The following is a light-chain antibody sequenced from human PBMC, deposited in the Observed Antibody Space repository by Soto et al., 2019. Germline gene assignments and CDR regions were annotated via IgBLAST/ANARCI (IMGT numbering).Light chain of an antibody. CDR3: QVWDTSSDHVV. CDR2: DDS. CDR1: NIGSKS. J-gene: IGLJ2*01. V-gene: IGLV3-21*02. Sequence: SYELTQPPSVSVAPGQTARITCGGSNIGSKSGHWYQQKPGQASVLVVYDDSDRPSGIPERFSGSNSGNTATLTISRVEAGDEADYYCQVWDTSSDHVVFGGGTQLTVL.